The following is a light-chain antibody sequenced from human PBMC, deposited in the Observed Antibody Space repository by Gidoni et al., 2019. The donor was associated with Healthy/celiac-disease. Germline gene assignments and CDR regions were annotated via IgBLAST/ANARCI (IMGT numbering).Light chain of an antibody. V-gene: IGKV1-39*01. CDR2: DAS. CDR1: QTISSY. Sequence: DIQMTQSPSSLAASVGDRVTITCRASQTISSYLNWDQQKPGKAPKLLIYDASSLQSGVPSRFSGIGAGTDFTLTISSLQPEDFATYYCQQSYSTLLFGGGTKVEIK. J-gene: IGKJ4*01. CDR3: QQSYSTLL.